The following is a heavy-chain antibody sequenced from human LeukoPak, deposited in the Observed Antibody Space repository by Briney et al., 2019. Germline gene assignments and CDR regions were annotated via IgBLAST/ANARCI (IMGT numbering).Heavy chain of an antibody. Sequence: GRSLRLSRAASGFTFDDYAMHWVRQAPGKGLEWVSGISWNSGSIGYADSVKGRFTISRDNAKNSLYLQMNSLRAEDMALYYCAAAVAGYFDYWGQGTLVTVSS. CDR2: ISWNSGSI. V-gene: IGHV3-9*03. CDR1: GFTFDDYA. D-gene: IGHD6-19*01. J-gene: IGHJ4*02. CDR3: AAAVAGYFDY.